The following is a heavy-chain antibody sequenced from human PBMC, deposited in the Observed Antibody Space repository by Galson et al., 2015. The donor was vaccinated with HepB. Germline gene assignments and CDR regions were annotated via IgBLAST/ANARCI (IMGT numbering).Heavy chain of an antibody. CDR2: IDGSGRST. J-gene: IGHJ4*02. Sequence: SLRLSCAASGFTFSSYAMSWVRQAPGKGLEWVSAIDGSGRSTNYADSVRGRFFMSRDNSKNTVYLQMNSLRAEDTAVYYCADGPSYSSGFDYWGQGTLVTVSS. V-gene: IGHV3-23*01. CDR3: ADGPSYSSGFDY. D-gene: IGHD6-19*01. CDR1: GFTFSSYA.